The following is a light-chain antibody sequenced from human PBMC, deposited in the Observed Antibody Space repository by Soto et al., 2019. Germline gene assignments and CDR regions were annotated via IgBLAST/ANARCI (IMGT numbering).Light chain of an antibody. Sequence: ESVLTQSPGTLSLSPGERATLSCRTSQSVIRNYLAWYQQTPRRSPRLLIYGASNRATGIPDRFSGSGSGTDFALTISGLEAEDFAVYYCQKYDTAPYTFGQGTRLEIK. CDR2: GAS. CDR1: QSVIRNY. CDR3: QKYDTAPYT. V-gene: IGKV3-20*01. J-gene: IGKJ2*01.